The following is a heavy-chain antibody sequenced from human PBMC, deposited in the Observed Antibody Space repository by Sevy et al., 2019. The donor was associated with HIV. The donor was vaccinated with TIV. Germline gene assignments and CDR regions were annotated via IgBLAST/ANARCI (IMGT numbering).Heavy chain of an antibody. CDR2: INGDGSST. J-gene: IGHJ6*02. V-gene: IGHV3-74*01. CDR3: VRQRGDTVVLPDVLPDYGMDV. Sequence: GGSLRLSCAASGLTFSSYWVHWVRQAPGKGLVWVSRINGDGSSTSYADSVKGRFTISRDNAKNTLYLQMNSLRAEDTAVYYCVRQRGDTVVLPDVLPDYGMDVWGQGTTVTVSS. D-gene: IGHD2-2*01. CDR1: GLTFSSYW.